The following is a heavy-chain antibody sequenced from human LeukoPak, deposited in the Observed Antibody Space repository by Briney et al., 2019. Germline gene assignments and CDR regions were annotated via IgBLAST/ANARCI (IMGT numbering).Heavy chain of an antibody. CDR2: IYHSGST. D-gene: IGHD1-26*01. V-gene: IGHV4-38-2*01. Sequence: PSETLSLTCAVSGYSISSGYYWGWIRQPPGKGLEWIGSIYHSGSTYYNPSLKSRVTISVDTPKNQFSLKLSSVTAADTAVYYCARLRREVGATRYYFDYWGQGTLVTVSS. J-gene: IGHJ4*02. CDR1: GYSISSGYY. CDR3: ARLRREVGATRYYFDY.